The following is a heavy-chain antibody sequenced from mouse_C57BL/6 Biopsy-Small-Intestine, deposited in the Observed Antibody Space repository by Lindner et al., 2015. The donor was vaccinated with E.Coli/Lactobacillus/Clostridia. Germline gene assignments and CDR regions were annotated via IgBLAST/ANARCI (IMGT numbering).Heavy chain of an antibody. CDR2: IIPIFGTA. D-gene: IGHD1-1*01. Sequence: SVKVSCKASGGTFSSYAISWVRQAPRQGLEWMEGIIPIFGTANYAQKFQGRVTITADESTSTAYMELSSLRSEDTAVYFCARYSATYPELVYWGQGTLVTVSS. J-gene: IGHJ4*01. CDR1: GGTFSSYA. CDR3: ARYSATYPELVY. V-gene: IGHV1-81*01.